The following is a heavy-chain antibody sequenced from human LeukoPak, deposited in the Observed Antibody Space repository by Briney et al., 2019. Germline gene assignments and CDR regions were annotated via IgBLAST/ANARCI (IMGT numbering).Heavy chain of an antibody. CDR3: AGTPLNYYDSSGFYNSYFDY. V-gene: IGHV4-61*01. CDR1: GGSISSSSYY. D-gene: IGHD3-22*01. CDR2: IYNSGST. Sequence: SETLSLTCTVSGGSISSSSYYWSWIRQPPGKGLEWIGYIYNSGSTNYNPSLKSRVTISPDTSKTQFSLKLTSVTAADTAVYYCAGTPLNYYDSSGFYNSYFDYWGQGTLVTVSS. J-gene: IGHJ4*02.